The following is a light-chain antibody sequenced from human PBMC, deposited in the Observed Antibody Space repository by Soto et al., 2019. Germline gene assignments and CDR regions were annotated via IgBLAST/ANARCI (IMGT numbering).Light chain of an antibody. Sequence: QSVLTQPPSASGTPGQRVTISCSGGSSNIGSNTVNWYQQLPGTAPKVLIYSNNERPSGVPDRFSGSKSGTSASLAISGLQSEDEADYYCAAWDDSLNGPVFGGGTKLTVL. CDR2: SNN. V-gene: IGLV1-44*01. J-gene: IGLJ2*01. CDR3: AAWDDSLNGPV. CDR1: SSNIGSNT.